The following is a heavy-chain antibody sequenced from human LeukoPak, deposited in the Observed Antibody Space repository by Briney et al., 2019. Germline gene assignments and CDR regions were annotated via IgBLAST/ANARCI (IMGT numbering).Heavy chain of an antibody. CDR3: ARDTFGYGDSFDY. D-gene: IGHD4-17*01. V-gene: IGHV3-53*01. J-gene: IGHJ4*02. CDR1: GFTFSNYW. CDR2: IYSGGST. Sequence: PGGSLRISCAASGFTFSNYWMHWVRQAPGKGLVWVSVIYSGGSTYYADSVKGRFTISRDNSKNTLYLQMNSLRAEDTAVYYCARDTFGYGDSFDYWGQGTLVTVSS.